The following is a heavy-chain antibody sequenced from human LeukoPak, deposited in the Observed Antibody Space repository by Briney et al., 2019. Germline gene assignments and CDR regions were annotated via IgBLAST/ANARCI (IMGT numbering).Heavy chain of an antibody. CDR3: ARAALPADYYDSSGYYSLDY. CDR2: ISSSSSYI. Sequence: GGSLRLSCAASGFTFSSYSMNWVRQAPGKGLEWVSSISSSSSYIYYADSVKGRFTISTDNAKNSLYLQMNSLRAEDTAVYYCARAALPADYYDSSGYYSLDYWAQATLVTVSS. CDR1: GFTFSSYS. D-gene: IGHD3-22*01. J-gene: IGHJ4*02. V-gene: IGHV3-21*01.